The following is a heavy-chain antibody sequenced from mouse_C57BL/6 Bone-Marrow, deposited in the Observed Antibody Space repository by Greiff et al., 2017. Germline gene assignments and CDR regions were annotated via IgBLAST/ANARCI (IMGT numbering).Heavy chain of an antibody. CDR2: INPSTGGT. CDR1: GYSFTGYY. D-gene: IGHD2-1*01. V-gene: IGHV1-43*01. CDR3: ARDPSYGNYPYYYAMDY. J-gene: IGHJ4*01. Sequence: EVQLQQSGPELVKPGASVKISCKASGYSFTGYYMHWVKQSSEKSLEWIGEINPSTGGTSYNQKFKGKATLTVDESSSTAYMQLKSLTSEDSAVYYCARDPSYGNYPYYYAMDYWGQGTSVTVSS.